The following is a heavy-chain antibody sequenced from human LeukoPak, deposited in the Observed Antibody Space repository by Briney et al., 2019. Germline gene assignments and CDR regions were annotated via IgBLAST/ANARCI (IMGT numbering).Heavy chain of an antibody. CDR2: ISYDGSNK. J-gene: IGHJ4*02. D-gene: IGHD3-22*01. Sequence: PGGSLRLSCAASGFTFSSYAMHWVRQAPGKGLEWVAVISYDGSNKYYADSVKGRFTISRDNSKNTLYLQMNSLRAEDTAVYYCARDSDRGSGYYYGSLIDYRGQGTLVTVSS. CDR1: GFTFSSYA. CDR3: ARDSDRGSGYYYGSLIDY. V-gene: IGHV3-30-3*01.